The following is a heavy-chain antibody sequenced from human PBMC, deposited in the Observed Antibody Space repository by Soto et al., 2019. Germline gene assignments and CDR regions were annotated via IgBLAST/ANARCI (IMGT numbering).Heavy chain of an antibody. Sequence: EVQLVESGGGLVQPGGSLRLSCAASGFTFSSYWMSWVRQPPGKGLEWVANIKQDGSEKYYVDSVKGRFTISRDNANNSLYLQMNSLRAEDTAVYYCARDRYSSGWYSFDPWGQGTLVTVSS. J-gene: IGHJ5*02. CDR1: GFTFSSYW. CDR3: ARDRYSSGWYSFDP. V-gene: IGHV3-7*05. CDR2: IKQDGSEK. D-gene: IGHD6-19*01.